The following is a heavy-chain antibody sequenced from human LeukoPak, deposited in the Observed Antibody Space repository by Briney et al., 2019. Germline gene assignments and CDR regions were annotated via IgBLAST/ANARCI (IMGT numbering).Heavy chain of an antibody. CDR1: GFTFSSYA. Sequence: GGSLRLSCAASGFTFSSYAMSWVRHAPGKGLEWVSAISDSDSSTHYADSVKGRFTISRDNSKNTLYLQMNSLRAEDTAVYYCARSVAGHEGPFDYWGQGTLVTVSS. D-gene: IGHD6-19*01. J-gene: IGHJ4*02. CDR2: ISDSDSST. V-gene: IGHV3-23*01. CDR3: ARSVAGHEGPFDY.